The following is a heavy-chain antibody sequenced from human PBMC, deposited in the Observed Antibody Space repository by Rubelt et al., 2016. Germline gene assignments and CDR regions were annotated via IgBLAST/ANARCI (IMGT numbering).Heavy chain of an antibody. CDR2: ISYDGSNK. CDR3: ARVSVGESRSYHAEYFQH. Sequence: AMHWVRQAPGKGLEWVAVISYDGSNKYYADSVKGRFTISRDNSKNTLYLQMNSLRAEDTAVYYCARVSVGESRSYHAEYFQHWGQGTLVTVSS. J-gene: IGHJ1*01. CDR1: A. D-gene: IGHD1-26*01. V-gene: IGHV3-30*04.